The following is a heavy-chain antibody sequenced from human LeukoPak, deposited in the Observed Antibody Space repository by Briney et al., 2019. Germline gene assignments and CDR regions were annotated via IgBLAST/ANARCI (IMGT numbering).Heavy chain of an antibody. Sequence: GGSLRLSCAASGFTFSSYSMNWVRQAPGKGLEWVSSISSSSSYIYYADSVKGGFTISRDNAKNSLYLQMNSLRAEDTAVYYCASSPVYSSAPTRFDYWGQGTLVTVSS. CDR1: GFTFSSYS. V-gene: IGHV3-21*01. J-gene: IGHJ4*02. CDR3: ASSPVYSSAPTRFDY. CDR2: ISSSSSYI. D-gene: IGHD6-19*01.